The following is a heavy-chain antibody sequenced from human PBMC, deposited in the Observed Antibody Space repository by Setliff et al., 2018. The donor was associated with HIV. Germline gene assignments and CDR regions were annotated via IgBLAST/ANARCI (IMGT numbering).Heavy chain of an antibody. CDR3: ARGRFVGFDY. D-gene: IGHD3-16*02. CDR2: IYTSGST. Sequence: SETLSLTCTVADGSISTGSYYWSWVRQPAGRGLEWIGRIYTSGSTNYNPSLKSRVTMSVDTSKNQFSLNLTSVTAADTTVYYCARGRFVGFDYWGQGTLVTVSS. J-gene: IGHJ4*02. CDR1: DGSISTGSYY. V-gene: IGHV4-61*02.